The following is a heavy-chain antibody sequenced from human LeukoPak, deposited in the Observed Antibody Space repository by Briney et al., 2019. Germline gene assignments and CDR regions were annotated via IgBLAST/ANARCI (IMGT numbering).Heavy chain of an antibody. CDR2: ISDSSGRT. CDR1: EFTLGDFA. V-gene: IGHV3-23*01. Sequence: GGSLRLSCTASEFTLGDFAISWVRQAPGKGLEWVSSISDSSGRTYYTDSVKGRFTISRDNSKNTLYLQMNSLRAEDTAVYYCAKVPLIAAPKHFDYWGQGTLVTVSS. CDR3: AKVPLIAAPKHFDY. D-gene: IGHD6-13*01. J-gene: IGHJ4*02.